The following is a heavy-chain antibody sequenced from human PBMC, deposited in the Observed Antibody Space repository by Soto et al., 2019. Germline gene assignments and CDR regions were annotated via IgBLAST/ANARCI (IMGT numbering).Heavy chain of an antibody. CDR3: ARTRAAWFDP. Sequence: SETLSLTCTVSGGSISSGDYYWSWIRQPPGKGLEWIGYIYYSGSTYYNPSLKSRVTISVDTSKNQFSLKLSSVTAADTAVYYCARTRAAWFDPWGQGTLVTVPQ. J-gene: IGHJ5*02. CDR1: GGSISSGDYY. V-gene: IGHV4-30-4*01. CDR2: IYYSGST. D-gene: IGHD6-13*01.